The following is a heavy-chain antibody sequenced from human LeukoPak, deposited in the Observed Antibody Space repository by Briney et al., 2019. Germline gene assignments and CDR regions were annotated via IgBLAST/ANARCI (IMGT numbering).Heavy chain of an antibody. D-gene: IGHD2-2*01. J-gene: IGHJ4*02. CDR3: AKDLGGIVVVAPDY. CDR2: IRYDGSNK. CDR1: GFTFSSYG. Sequence: GRSLRLSCTASGFTFSSYGIHWVRQAPGKGLEWVAFIRYDGSNKYYADSVKGRFTISRDNSKNTLYLQMNSLRAEDTAVYYCAKDLGGIVVVAPDYWGQGTLVTVSS. V-gene: IGHV3-30*02.